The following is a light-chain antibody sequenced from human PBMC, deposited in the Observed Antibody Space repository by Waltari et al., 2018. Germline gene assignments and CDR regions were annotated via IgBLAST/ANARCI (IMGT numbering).Light chain of an antibody. CDR1: SSDVGSFKL. Sequence: QSALTQPASVSGSPGQSITISCTGTSSDVGSFKLVSWYQQHPGKAPKLMIYVVTKRPSGVSNRFSGSKSGNTASLTISGLQAEDEADYYCCSYATSSWVFGGGTRLTVL. J-gene: IGLJ3*02. CDR3: CSYATSSWV. V-gene: IGLV2-23*02. CDR2: VVT.